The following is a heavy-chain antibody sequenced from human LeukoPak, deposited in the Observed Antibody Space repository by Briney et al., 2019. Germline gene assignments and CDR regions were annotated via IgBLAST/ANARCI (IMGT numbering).Heavy chain of an antibody. V-gene: IGHV3-15*01. D-gene: IGHD3-22*01. J-gene: IGHJ4*02. CDR2: IKSKTDGGTT. CDR3: TTDVYYYDSSDYWGDY. Sequence: PGGSLRLSCAASGFTFSNAWMSWVRQAPGKGLEWVGRIKSKTDGGTTDYAAPVKGRFTISRDDSKNTLYLQMNSLKTEGTAVYYCTTDVYYYDSSDYWGDYWGQGTLVTVSS. CDR1: GFTFSNAW.